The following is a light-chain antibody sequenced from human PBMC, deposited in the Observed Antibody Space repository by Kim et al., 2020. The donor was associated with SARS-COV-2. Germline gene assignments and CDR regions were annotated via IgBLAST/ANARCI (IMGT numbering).Light chain of an antibody. Sequence: ELTQPPSASGAPGQGVTISCSGSTSNIGDNIVYWYQQVPGTAPKLLVDSTNRRPSGVPDRLSGSKSGTSASLAISGLRSEDEADYYCATWDDSVNSWIFGGGTQLTVL. CDR3: ATWDDSVNSWI. J-gene: IGLJ2*01. CDR2: STN. CDR1: TSNIGDNI. V-gene: IGLV1-44*01.